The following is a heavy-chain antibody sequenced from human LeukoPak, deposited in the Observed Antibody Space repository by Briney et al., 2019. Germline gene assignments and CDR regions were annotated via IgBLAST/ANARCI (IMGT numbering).Heavy chain of an antibody. CDR1: GFTFSSYE. Sequence: PGGSLRLSCAASGFTFSSYEMNWVRQAPGKGLEWVSYISSSGSTIYYADSVKGRFTISRDNSENSLYLQMTSLRREDTALYFCARGTFHYGSGRSPPEFDPWGRGTLVTASS. D-gene: IGHD3-10*01. CDR3: ARGTFHYGSGRSPPEFDP. J-gene: IGHJ5*02. V-gene: IGHV3-48*03. CDR2: ISSSGSTI.